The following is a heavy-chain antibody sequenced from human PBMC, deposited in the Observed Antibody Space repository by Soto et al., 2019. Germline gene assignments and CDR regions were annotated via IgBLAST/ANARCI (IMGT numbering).Heavy chain of an antibody. J-gene: IGHJ4*02. CDR1: GDSLSTYY. CDR2: IHHTGRT. V-gene: IGHV4-4*07. Sequence: QVQLQESGPGLVRPSETLSLTCTVSGDSLSTYYWSWIRQPAGERLEWIGRIHHTGRTNYNPSHKSRVTMSVDTSKNQFTLRVNSVSAADAAVYYCARESVSGTYRFDSWGQGTLVTVSS. D-gene: IGHD3-16*02. CDR3: ARESVSGTYRFDS.